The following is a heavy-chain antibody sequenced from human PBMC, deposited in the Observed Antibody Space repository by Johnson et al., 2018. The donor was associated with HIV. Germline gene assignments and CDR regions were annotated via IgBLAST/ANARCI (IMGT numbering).Heavy chain of an antibody. V-gene: IGHV3-33*06. CDR3: AKIMSKWSVDDDAFDV. Sequence: QVQVVESGGGVVQPGRSLKLSCAASGFTFSSYGMHWVRQAPGKGLEWMALTYYEGINKYYADSVKGRFTISRDNTKNTLYLQMNRLRAEDTAVYYCAKIMSKWSVDDDAFDVWGQGTMVTVSS. J-gene: IGHJ3*01. D-gene: IGHD2-15*01. CDR2: TYYEGINK. CDR1: GFTFSSYG.